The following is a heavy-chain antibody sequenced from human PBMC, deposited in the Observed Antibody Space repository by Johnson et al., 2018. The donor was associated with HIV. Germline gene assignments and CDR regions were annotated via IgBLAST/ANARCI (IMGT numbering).Heavy chain of an antibody. J-gene: IGHJ3*02. CDR3: ARDFYYYGSGRRDDPFDI. V-gene: IGHV3-66*01. CDR1: GFTVSSYY. D-gene: IGHD3-10*01. Sequence: VQLVESGGGLVQPGGSLRLSCAASGFTVSSYYMSWVRQAPGKGLAWVSVLFSGGTTYYADSAKGRFTISRDNSKNTLYLQMNSLRAEDTAVYYCARDFYYYGSGRRDDPFDIWGQGTMVIVSS. CDR2: LFSGGTT.